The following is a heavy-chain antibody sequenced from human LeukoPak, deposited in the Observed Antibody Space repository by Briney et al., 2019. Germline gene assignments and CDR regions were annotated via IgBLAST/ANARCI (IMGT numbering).Heavy chain of an antibody. D-gene: IGHD6-13*01. J-gene: IGHJ4*02. CDR1: GGSFSGYY. CDR2: INHSGST. CDR3: ARGHSRAAAAGTVDY. V-gene: IGHV4-34*01. Sequence: PSETLSLTCAVYGGSFSGYYWSWIRQPPGKGLEWIGEINHSGSTNYNPSLKSRVTISVDTSKNQFSLKLSSVTVADTAVYYCARGHSRAAAAGTVDYWGQGTLVTVSS.